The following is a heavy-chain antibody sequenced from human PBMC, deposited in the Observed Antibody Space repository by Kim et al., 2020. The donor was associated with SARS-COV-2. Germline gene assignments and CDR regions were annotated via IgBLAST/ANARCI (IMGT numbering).Heavy chain of an antibody. CDR2: INHSGST. D-gene: IGHD5-18*01. J-gene: IGHJ4*02. CDR1: GGSFSGYY. V-gene: IGHV4-34*01. CDR3: ARGRRGYSYGYGDY. Sequence: SETLSLTCAVYGGSFSGYYWSWIRQPPGKGLEWIGEINHSGSTNYNPSLKSRVTISVHTSKNQFSLKLSSVTAADTAVYYCARGRRGYSYGYGDYWGQGTLVTVSS.